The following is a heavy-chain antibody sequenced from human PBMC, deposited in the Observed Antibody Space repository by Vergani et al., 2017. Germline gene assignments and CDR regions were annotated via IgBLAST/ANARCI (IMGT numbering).Heavy chain of an antibody. D-gene: IGHD5-12*01. CDR1: GSTFSSYA. Sequence: EVQLVESGGDLVQPGGSLRLSCAASGSTFSSYAMNWVRQAPGKGLEWVSSVSGSSATPYYADSVKGRFIISRDNSKNTLHLQMNSLRADDTAVYYCTKGSRGYTGYFFDYWGQGTLATVSS. CDR2: VSGSSATP. J-gene: IGHJ4*02. CDR3: TKGSRGYTGYFFDY. V-gene: IGHV3-23*04.